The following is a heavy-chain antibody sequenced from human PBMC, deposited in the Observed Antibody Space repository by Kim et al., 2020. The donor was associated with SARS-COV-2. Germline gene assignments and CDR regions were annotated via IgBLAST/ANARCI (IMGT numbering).Heavy chain of an antibody. D-gene: IGHD6-13*01. V-gene: IGHV4-4*02. CDR2: IYHSGST. J-gene: IGHJ4*02. Sequence: SETLSLTCAVSGGSISSSNWWSWVRQPPGKGLEWIGEIYHSGSTNYNPSLKSRVTISVDKSKNQFSLKLSSVTAADTAVYYCARDLVFRQQLPEDEVYYFDYWGQGTLVTVSS. CDR1: GGSISSSNW. CDR3: ARDLVFRQQLPEDEVYYFDY.